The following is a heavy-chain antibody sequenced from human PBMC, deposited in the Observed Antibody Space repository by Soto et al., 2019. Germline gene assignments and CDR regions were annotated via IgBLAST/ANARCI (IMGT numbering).Heavy chain of an antibody. CDR3: ARGKIGGYRYALTHFDY. Sequence: QVQLQQWGAGLLKPSETLSLTCAVYGGSFSGYYWSWIRQPPGKGLEWIGEINHSGSTNYNPSLKTRVTLSVDPSKIRFSLPLSSLTAAATAVYYCARGKIGGYRYALTHFDYWGQGTLVTVSS. V-gene: IGHV4-34*01. CDR2: INHSGST. D-gene: IGHD5-18*01. CDR1: GGSFSGYY. J-gene: IGHJ4*02.